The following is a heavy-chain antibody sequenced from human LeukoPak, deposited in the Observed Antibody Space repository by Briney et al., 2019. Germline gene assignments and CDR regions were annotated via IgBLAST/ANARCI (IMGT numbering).Heavy chain of an antibody. Sequence: ASVKVSCKASGYTFNTYGITWVRQAPGQGLEWMGWISGYNGKTKYAQKLQGRVTMTTDTSTSTAYMELRSLRSDDTAVYYCARGGAAGGFDPWGQGTLVTVSS. D-gene: IGHD6-13*01. CDR2: ISGYNGKT. CDR1: GYTFNTYG. CDR3: ARGGAAGGFDP. V-gene: IGHV1-18*01. J-gene: IGHJ5*02.